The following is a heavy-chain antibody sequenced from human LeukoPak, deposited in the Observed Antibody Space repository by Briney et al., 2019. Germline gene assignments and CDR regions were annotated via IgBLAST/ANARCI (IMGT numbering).Heavy chain of an antibody. CDR2: ISGSSLYI. V-gene: IGHV3-21*01. D-gene: IGHD3-16*01. Sequence: KAGGSLRLSCAASKFTFSSYSMNWVRQAPGKGLEWVSSISGSSLYIYYADSLKGRFTISRDNSKNTLYLQMNSLRADDTAVYYCARSLWGYQFDYWGQGTLVTVSS. CDR1: KFTFSSYS. J-gene: IGHJ4*02. CDR3: ARSLWGYQFDY.